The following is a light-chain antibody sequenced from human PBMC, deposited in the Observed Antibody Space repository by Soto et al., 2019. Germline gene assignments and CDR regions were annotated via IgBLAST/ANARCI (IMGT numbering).Light chain of an antibody. CDR1: QSITIW. CDR3: QQYNSYSWT. V-gene: IGKV1-5*01. Sequence: DIQMTQSPSTLSASVGDRVTITCRASQSITIWLAWYQQKPGKAPKLLIFDASSLVSGVPSRFSGSGSGTEFTLTISSLQPDDFATYYCQQYNSYSWTFGQGTKVEIK. J-gene: IGKJ1*01. CDR2: DAS.